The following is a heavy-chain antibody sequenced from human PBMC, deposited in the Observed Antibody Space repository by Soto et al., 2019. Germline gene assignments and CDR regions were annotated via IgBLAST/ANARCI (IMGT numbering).Heavy chain of an antibody. CDR1: GYTFTSYS. CDR3: ARDNNYFDP. Sequence: ASVKVSCKASGYTFTSYSISWVRQAPGQGLEWMGGTNTYNSKTNYAQRLQGRITMTTDTSTSTAYMELRSLRSDDTAIYYCARDNNYFDPWGQGTLVTVSS. J-gene: IGHJ5*02. D-gene: IGHD3-10*01. CDR2: TNTYNSKT. V-gene: IGHV1-18*01.